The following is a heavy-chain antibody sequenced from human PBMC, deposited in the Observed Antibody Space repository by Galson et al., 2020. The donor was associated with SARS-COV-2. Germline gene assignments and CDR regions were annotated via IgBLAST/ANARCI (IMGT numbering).Heavy chain of an antibody. V-gene: IGHV3-7*03. D-gene: IGHD2-15*01. J-gene: IGHJ4*02. CDR3: ARGVCSGGSCYSGVVDY. CDR2: IKQDGSEK. CDR1: GFTFSRYW. Sequence: GESLNISCAASGFTFSRYWMSWVRQAPGKGLEWVANIKQDGSEKYYVDSVKGRFTISRDNAKNSLYLQMNSLRAEDTAVYYCARGVCSGGSCYSGVVDYWGQGTLVTVSS.